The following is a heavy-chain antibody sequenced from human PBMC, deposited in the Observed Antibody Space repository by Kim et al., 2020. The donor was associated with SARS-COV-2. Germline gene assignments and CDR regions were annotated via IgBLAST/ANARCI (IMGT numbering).Heavy chain of an antibody. CDR3: AGGYSGYGFYYYYGMDV. J-gene: IGHJ6*02. Sequence: SETLSLTCTVSGGSVSSGSYYWSWIRQPPGKGLEWIGYIYYSGSTNYNPSLKSRVTISVDTSKNQFSLKLSSVTAADTAVYYCAGGYSGYGFYYYYGMDVWGQGTTVTVSS. V-gene: IGHV4-61*01. D-gene: IGHD5-12*01. CDR2: IYYSGST. CDR1: GGSVSSGSYY.